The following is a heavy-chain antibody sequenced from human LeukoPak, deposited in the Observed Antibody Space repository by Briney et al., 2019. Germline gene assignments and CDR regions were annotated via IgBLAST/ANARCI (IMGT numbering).Heavy chain of an antibody. CDR2: INPNSGGT. J-gene: IGHJ6*02. CDR1: GYTFTGYY. D-gene: IGHD2-2*01. V-gene: IGHV1-2*02. CDR3: ASNPPTSSTYYYYGMDV. Sequence: ASVKVSYKASGYTFTGYYMHWVRQAPGQGLEWMGWINPNSGGTNYAQKFQGRVTMTRDTSISTAYMELSRLRSDDTAVYYCASNPPTSSTYYYYGMDVWGQGTTVTVSS.